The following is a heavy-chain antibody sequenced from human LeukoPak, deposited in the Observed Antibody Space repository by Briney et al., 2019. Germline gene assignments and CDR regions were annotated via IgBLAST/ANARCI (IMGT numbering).Heavy chain of an antibody. CDR2: IYHSGST. D-gene: IGHD5-18*01. J-gene: IGHJ6*03. CDR1: GGSISSSSYY. CDR3: ARKAEDTVGYYYYMDV. Sequence: SETLSLTCTVSGGSISSSSYYWGWIRQPPGKGLEWIGSIYHSGSTYYNPSLKSRVTISVDTSKNQFSLKLSSVTAADTAVYYCARKAEDTVGYYYYMDVWGKGTTVTVSS. V-gene: IGHV4-39*07.